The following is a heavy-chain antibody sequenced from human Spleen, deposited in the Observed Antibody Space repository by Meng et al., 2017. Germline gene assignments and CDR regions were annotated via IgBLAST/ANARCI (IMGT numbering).Heavy chain of an antibody. Sequence: GESLKISCVASGFSFSTYAMSWVRQAPGKGLEWVASVNDSGASTYYADSVKGRFTISRDNSKNTLYLQMNSLRAEDTAIYYCAINRAGYCGGGSCYDCWGQGTLVTVSS. CDR3: AINRAGYCGGGSCYDC. CDR2: VNDSGAST. CDR1: GFSFSTYA. J-gene: IGHJ4*02. V-gene: IGHV3-23*01. D-gene: IGHD2-15*01.